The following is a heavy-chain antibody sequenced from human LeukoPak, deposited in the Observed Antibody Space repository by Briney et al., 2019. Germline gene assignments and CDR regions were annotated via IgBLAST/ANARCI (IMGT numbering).Heavy chain of an antibody. CDR3: ARVGGQWLPTGAFDI. CDR2: VNPFSGGT. CDR1: GYTFTAYY. D-gene: IGHD5-12*01. J-gene: IGHJ3*02. V-gene: IGHV1-2*02. Sequence: GASVKVSCKASGYTFTAYYIHWLRQAPGQGLEWMGWVNPFSGGTIPAQKFQDRVTMTKDTSINTAYMELSSLRSDDTAVYYCARVGGQWLPTGAFDIWGQGTMVTVSS.